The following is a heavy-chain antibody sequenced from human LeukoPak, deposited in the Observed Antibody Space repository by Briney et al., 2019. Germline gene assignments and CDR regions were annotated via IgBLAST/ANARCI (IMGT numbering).Heavy chain of an antibody. CDR2: IIPILGIA. J-gene: IGHJ4*02. CDR1: GGTFSSYA. Sequence: GSSVKVSCKASGGTFSSYAISWVRQAPGQGLEWMGRIIPILGIANYAQKFQGRVTITADKSTSTAYMELSSLRSEDTAVYYCARQGSIFPHLYYFDYWGQGTLVTVSS. D-gene: IGHD3-9*01. V-gene: IGHV1-69*04. CDR3: ARQGSIFPHLYYFDY.